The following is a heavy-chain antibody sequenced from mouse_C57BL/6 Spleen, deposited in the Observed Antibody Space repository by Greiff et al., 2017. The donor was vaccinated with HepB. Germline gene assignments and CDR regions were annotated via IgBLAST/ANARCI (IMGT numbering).Heavy chain of an antibody. CDR1: GYAFSSYW. CDR2: IYPGDGDT. J-gene: IGHJ2*01. Sequence: QVQLQQSGAELVKPGASVKISCKASGYAFSSYWINWVKQRPGKGLEWIGQIYPGDGDTNYNGKFKGKATLTADKSSSTAYMQLSSLTSEDSAVYFCARNSNFDYWGQGTTLTVSS. CDR3: ARNSNFDY. D-gene: IGHD2-5*01. V-gene: IGHV1-80*01.